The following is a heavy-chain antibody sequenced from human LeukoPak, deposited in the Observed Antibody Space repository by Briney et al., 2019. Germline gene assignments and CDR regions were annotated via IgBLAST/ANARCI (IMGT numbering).Heavy chain of an antibody. CDR2: IYYSGST. CDR3: AREDRYCTNGVCYYFDY. D-gene: IGHD2-8*01. V-gene: IGHV4-59*01. Sequence: PSETLSLTCAVSGGSLSSYYWSWIRQPPGKGLEGIGYIYYSGSTNYNPSLKSRVTISVDTSKNQFSLKLSSVTAADTAVYYCAREDRYCTNGVCYYFDYWGQGTLVTVSS. CDR1: GGSLSSYY. J-gene: IGHJ4*02.